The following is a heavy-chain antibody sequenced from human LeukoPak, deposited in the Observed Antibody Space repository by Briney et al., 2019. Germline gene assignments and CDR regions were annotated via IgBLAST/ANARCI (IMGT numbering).Heavy chain of an antibody. V-gene: IGHV3-21*01. J-gene: IGHJ3*02. D-gene: IGHD6-13*01. Sequence: GGSLRLSCAASGFTFDDYAMNWVRQAPGKGLEWVSSISSSSSYICYADSVKGRFTISRDNAKNSLYLQMNSLRAEDTAVYYCAKTLVRGAFDIWGQGTMVTVSS. CDR2: ISSSSSYI. CDR1: GFTFDDYA. CDR3: AKTLVRGAFDI.